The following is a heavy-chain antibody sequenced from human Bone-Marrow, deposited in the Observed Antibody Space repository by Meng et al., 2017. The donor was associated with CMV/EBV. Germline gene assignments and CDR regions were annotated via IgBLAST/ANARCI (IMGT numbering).Heavy chain of an antibody. Sequence: GESLKISCVASGFSFSKHWMSWVRQAPGKGLEYLANINLYGSEKYYMDSVKGRFAISRDNAKNSLFLQMNSLRAEDTAVYYCVTDQDRLGGIWGQGTMVTFSS. D-gene: IGHD5-12*01. CDR1: GFSFSKHW. CDR2: INLYGSEK. CDR3: VTDQDRLGGI. J-gene: IGHJ3*02. V-gene: IGHV3-7*01.